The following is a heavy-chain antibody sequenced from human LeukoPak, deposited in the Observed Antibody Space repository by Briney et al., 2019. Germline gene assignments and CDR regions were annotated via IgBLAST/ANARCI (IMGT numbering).Heavy chain of an antibody. CDR3: AKDSGYYQPYFDY. D-gene: IGHD3-22*01. J-gene: IGHJ4*02. Sequence: GGSLRLSCAASGFTFSSYAMSWVPQAPGKGLEWVSAISGSGGSTYYADSVKGRFTISRDNSKNTLYLQINSLRAEDTAVYYCAKDSGYYQPYFDYWGQGTLVTVSS. CDR2: ISGSGGST. CDR1: GFTFSSYA. V-gene: IGHV3-23*01.